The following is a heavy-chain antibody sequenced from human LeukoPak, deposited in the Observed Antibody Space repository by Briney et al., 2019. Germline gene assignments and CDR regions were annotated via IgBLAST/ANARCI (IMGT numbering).Heavy chain of an antibody. CDR3: ARDLSFDWFPYYFDY. CDR2: IFYSGNT. J-gene: IGHJ4*02. D-gene: IGHD3-9*01. Sequence: SETLSLTCTVSGGSINSALYYWAWVRQPPGKGLEWLGSIFYSGNTHYNPSLKSPVTISIDTSKNQFSLKVSSVTAADTAIYYCARDLSFDWFPYYFDYWGQGILVTVSS. V-gene: IGHV4-39*07. CDR1: GGSINSALYY.